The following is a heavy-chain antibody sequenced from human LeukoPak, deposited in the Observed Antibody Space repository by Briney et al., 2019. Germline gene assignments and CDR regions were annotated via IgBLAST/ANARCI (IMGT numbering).Heavy chain of an antibody. Sequence: ASVKVSCKVSGYTLTELSMHWVRQAPGKGLEWMGGFDPEDGETIYAQKFQGRVTMTEDPSTDTAYMELSSLRSEDTAVYYCATDPPSSGYYTGFDYWGQGTLVTVSS. V-gene: IGHV1-24*01. CDR1: GYTLTELS. CDR3: ATDPPSSGYYTGFDY. D-gene: IGHD3-22*01. CDR2: FDPEDGET. J-gene: IGHJ4*02.